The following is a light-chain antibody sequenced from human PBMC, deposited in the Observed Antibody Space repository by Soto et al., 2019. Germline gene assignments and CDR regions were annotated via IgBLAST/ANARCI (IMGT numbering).Light chain of an antibody. Sequence: QSALTQPASVSGSAGQSITISCSGTMRDVGAYNLVSWYQQHPGTAPKLIIYEVRNRPSGISSRFSGSRSGNTASLTISGLQPEDEGDYYCSSYTTSSTQVFGTGTKLTVL. CDR3: SSYTTSSTQV. CDR2: EVR. V-gene: IGLV2-14*01. CDR1: MRDVGAYNL. J-gene: IGLJ1*01.